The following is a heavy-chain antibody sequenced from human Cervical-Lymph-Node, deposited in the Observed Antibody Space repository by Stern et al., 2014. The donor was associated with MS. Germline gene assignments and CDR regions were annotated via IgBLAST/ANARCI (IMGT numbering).Heavy chain of an antibody. J-gene: IGHJ4*02. V-gene: IGHV4-39*01. CDR1: GDSISNTGYY. Sequence: QLQLQESGPGLVKPSETLSLSCTVSGDSISNTGYYWGWIRQPPGKGLAWIGSIYYSGSTYYNPSLKTRVPIPVDPSRTQFPLKRASVPAADTAVYYCARVDTIFGVVIGNWGQGTLVTVSS. D-gene: IGHD3-3*01. CDR3: ARVDTIFGVVIGN. CDR2: IYYSGST.